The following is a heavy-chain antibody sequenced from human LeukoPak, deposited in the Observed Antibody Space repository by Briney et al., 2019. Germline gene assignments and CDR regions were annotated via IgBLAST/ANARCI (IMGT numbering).Heavy chain of an antibody. CDR2: MKQDGSQK. J-gene: IGHJ4*02. Sequence: PGGSLRLSCVASAFTFSSYSMSWVRQAPGKGLEWVANMKQDGSQKYYVDSVKGRFTISRDNVQNSLYLQMNSLRAEDTAVYYCARGDYFASGSYSDSWGQGILVTVSS. D-gene: IGHD3-10*01. CDR1: AFTFSSYS. V-gene: IGHV3-7*01. CDR3: ARGDYFASGSYSDS.